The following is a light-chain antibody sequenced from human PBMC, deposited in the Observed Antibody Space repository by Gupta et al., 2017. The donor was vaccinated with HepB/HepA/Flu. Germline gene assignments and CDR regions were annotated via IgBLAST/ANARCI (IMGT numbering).Light chain of an antibody. Sequence: QSALPQPASVSGSPGPSITISCTGTSSDVGGYNYVSWYQQHPGKAPKLMIYDVSNRPAGVANRFSGSKAGNTASPTISGHKAEDEADYYCGSYTSSSTLVFGGGTKLTVL. CDR3: GSYTSSSTLV. J-gene: IGLJ2*01. CDR1: SSDVGGYNY. V-gene: IGLV2-14*03. CDR2: DVS.